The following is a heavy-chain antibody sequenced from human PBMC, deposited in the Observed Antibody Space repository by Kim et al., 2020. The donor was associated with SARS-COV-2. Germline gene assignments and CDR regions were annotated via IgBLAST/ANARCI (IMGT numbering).Heavy chain of an antibody. Sequence: GGSLRLSCEVSGFTLSDYYMSWIRQAPGKGLEWVSYISRNYTYTNYAESVKGRFTISGDNVKGSLYLEMNSLRAEDTAVYYCARGRDIVDYGLDVWGQGTAVTVSS. V-gene: IGHV3-11*06. CDR3: ARGRDIVDYGLDV. D-gene: IGHD2-15*01. CDR1: GFTLSDYY. CDR2: ISRNYTYT. J-gene: IGHJ6*02.